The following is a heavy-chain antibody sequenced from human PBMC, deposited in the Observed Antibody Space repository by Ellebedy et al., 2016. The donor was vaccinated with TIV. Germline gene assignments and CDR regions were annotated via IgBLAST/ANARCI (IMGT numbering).Heavy chain of an antibody. CDR3: AADYGDYVIED. D-gene: IGHD4-17*01. Sequence: AASVKVSCKASGGPFSSYAISWVRQAPGQGLEWMGRIIPILDIANYAQKFQGRVTITADKSTSTAYMELSSLRSEDTAVYYCAADYGDYVIEDWGQGTLITVSS. CDR1: GGPFSSYA. V-gene: IGHV1-69*04. CDR2: IIPILDIA. J-gene: IGHJ4*02.